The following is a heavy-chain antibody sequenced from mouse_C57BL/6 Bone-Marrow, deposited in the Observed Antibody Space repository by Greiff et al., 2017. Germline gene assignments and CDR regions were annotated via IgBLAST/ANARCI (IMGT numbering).Heavy chain of an antibody. CDR1: GYSFTGYY. CDR2: INPSTGGT. Sequence: EVQLQQSGPELVKPGASVKISCKASGYSFTGYYMNLVKQSPEKSLEWIGEINPSTGGTTYNQKFKAKATLTVDKSSSTAYMQLKSLTSEDSAVYYCAREDDGYYECAYWGQGTLVTVSA. J-gene: IGHJ3*01. D-gene: IGHD2-3*01. V-gene: IGHV1-42*01. CDR3: AREDDGYYECAY.